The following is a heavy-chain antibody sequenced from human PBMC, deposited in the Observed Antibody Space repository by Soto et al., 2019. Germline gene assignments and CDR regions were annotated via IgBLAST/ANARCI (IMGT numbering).Heavy chain of an antibody. D-gene: IGHD4-17*01. CDR3: AREPRTDYGSYYYYGMDV. CDR1: GGTFSSYA. CDR2: IIPIFGTA. V-gene: IGHV1-69*01. Sequence: QVQLVQSGAEVKKPGSSVKVSCKASGGTFSSYAISWVRQAPGQGLEWMGGIIPIFGTANYAQKFQGRVTITADESTSTAYMELSSLRSEDTAVYYCAREPRTDYGSYYYYGMDVWGQGTTVTVSS. J-gene: IGHJ6*02.